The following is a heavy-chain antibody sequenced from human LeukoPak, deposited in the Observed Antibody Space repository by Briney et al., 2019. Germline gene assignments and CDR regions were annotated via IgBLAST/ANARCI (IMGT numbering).Heavy chain of an antibody. CDR3: ARDHDVWVAPSFDY. J-gene: IGHJ4*02. V-gene: IGHV4-38-2*02. CDR2: ISRGAGT. CDR1: GYSISTGYF. Sequence: SETLSLTCTVSGYSISTGYFWAWIRQPPGKGLEWIGSISRGAGTYYSPSLKSRVTMSLDTSKNQFSVNLNSVTAADTAVYYCARDHDVWVAPSFDYWGQGNLVPVSS. D-gene: IGHD5-12*01.